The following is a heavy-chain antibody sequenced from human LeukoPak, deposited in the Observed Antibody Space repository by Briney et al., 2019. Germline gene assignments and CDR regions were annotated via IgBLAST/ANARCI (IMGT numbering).Heavy chain of an antibody. V-gene: IGHV4-59*11. J-gene: IGHJ3*01. CDR3: ARTRVGDYNACPWEDV. CDR2: IHYSGDT. D-gene: IGHD4-17*01. CDR1: DDSMYIHY. Sequence: PSETLSLTCTVADDSMYIHYWSWIRQPPGKGLEWIGYIHYSGDTNYNPSLKSRVTISAGRSRNQFSLTLTSMTAADTAVYYCARTRVGDYNACPWEDVWGQGTMVTVSA.